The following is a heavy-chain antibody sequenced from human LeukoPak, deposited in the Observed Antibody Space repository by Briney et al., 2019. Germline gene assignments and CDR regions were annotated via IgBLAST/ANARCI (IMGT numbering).Heavy chain of an antibody. CDR1: GYTFTGYY. Sequence: ASVKVSCKASGYTFTGYYMHWVRQAPGQGLEWMGWNNPNSGGTNYAQKFQGRVTMTRDTSISTAYMELSRLRSDDTAVYYCARGYYDSSAGTGGWFDPWGQGTLVTVSS. CDR2: NNPNSGGT. V-gene: IGHV1-2*02. J-gene: IGHJ5*02. D-gene: IGHD3-22*01. CDR3: ARGYYDSSAGTGGWFDP.